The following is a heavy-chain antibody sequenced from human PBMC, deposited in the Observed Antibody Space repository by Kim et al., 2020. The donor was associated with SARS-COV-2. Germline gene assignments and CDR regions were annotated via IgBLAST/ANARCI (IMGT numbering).Heavy chain of an antibody. Sequence: ASVKVSCKASGYTFTSYAMHWVRQAAGQRLEWMGWINAGNGNTKYSQKFQGRVTITRDTSASTGYMELSSLRTEDMAVYYCARYYGSRTYYYGMDVWGQ. V-gene: IGHV1-3*01. CDR1: GYTFTSYA. CDR2: INAGNGNT. J-gene: IGHJ6*02. CDR3: ARYYGSRTYYYGMDV. D-gene: IGHD3-10*01.